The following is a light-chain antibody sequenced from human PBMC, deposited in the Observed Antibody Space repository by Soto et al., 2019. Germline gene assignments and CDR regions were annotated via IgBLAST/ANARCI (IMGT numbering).Light chain of an antibody. CDR1: QSITYW. J-gene: IGKJ5*01. CDR2: DVL. V-gene: IGKV1-5*01. Sequence: GDRVTITCRASQSITYWLAWYQQKPGRAPKLLIYDVLNLQSGVPSRCSGSGAGTEFTLTISSLQPDDSATYYCQQYHSFSFTFGQGTRLEIK. CDR3: QQYHSFSFT.